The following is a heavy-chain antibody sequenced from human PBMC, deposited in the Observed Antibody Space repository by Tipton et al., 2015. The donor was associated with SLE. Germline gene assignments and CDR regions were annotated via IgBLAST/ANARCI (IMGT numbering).Heavy chain of an antibody. J-gene: IGHJ4*02. V-gene: IGHV4-38-2*02. Sequence: TLSLTCTVSGDSISSYHWSWIRQSPGKGLEWIGSVYHSGSTYHNPSLKSRVTISVDTSKTQFSLKLSSVTAADTAVYYCARLVGRGSLGIRRDYWGQGALVSVSS. CDR3: ARLVGRGSLGIRRDY. D-gene: IGHD2-15*01. CDR2: VYHSGST. CDR1: GDSISSYH.